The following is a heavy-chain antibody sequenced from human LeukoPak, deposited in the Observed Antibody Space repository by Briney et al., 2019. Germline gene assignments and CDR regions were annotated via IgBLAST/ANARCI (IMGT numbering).Heavy chain of an antibody. CDR1: GFTFSSYW. CDR3: ARMDIAVAGIFDY. D-gene: IGHD6-19*01. CDR2: IKQDGSEK. J-gene: IGHJ4*02. Sequence: GGSLRLSCAASGFTFSSYWMSWVRQAPGKGLEWVANIKQDGSEKDYVDSVKGRFTISRYNAKNSLYLQMNSLRAEDTAVYYCARMDIAVAGIFDYWGQGTLVTVSS. V-gene: IGHV3-7*01.